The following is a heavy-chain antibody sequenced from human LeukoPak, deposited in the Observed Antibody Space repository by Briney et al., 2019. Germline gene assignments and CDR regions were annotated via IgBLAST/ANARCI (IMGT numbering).Heavy chain of an antibody. CDR3: ARGGATMIVVVIKAFDY. D-gene: IGHD3-22*01. Sequence: PSETLSLTCTVSGGSISSGSYYWSWIRQPPGKGLEWIGEINHSGSTNYNPSLKSRVTISVDTSKNQFSLKLSSVTAADTAVYYCARGGATMIVVVIKAFDYWGQGTLVTVSS. CDR1: GGSISSGSYY. V-gene: IGHV4-39*07. CDR2: INHSGST. J-gene: IGHJ4*02.